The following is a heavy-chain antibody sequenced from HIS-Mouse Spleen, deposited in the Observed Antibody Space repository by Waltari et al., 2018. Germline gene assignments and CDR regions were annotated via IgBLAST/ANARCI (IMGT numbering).Heavy chain of an antibody. CDR2: ISGSGGST. CDR1: GFTLSSYA. V-gene: IGHV3-23*01. Sequence: EVQLLESGGGLVQPGGSLRLSCAASGFTLSSYAMSWFRQAPGKGLEWVSAISGSGGSTYYADSVKGRFTISRDNSKNTLYLQMNSLRAEDTAVYYCAKDRSQRYSSSWYYWGQGTLVTVSS. J-gene: IGHJ4*02. CDR3: AKDRSQRYSSSWYY. D-gene: IGHD6-13*01.